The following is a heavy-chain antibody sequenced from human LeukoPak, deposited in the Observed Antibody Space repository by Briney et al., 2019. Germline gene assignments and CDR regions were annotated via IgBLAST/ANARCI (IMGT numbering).Heavy chain of an antibody. V-gene: IGHV4-59*11. CDR2: IHYSGTT. J-gene: IGHJ4*02. Sequence: PSQTLSLTCTVSGGSISSHYWNWIRQPPGKGLEWIGYIHYSGTTNYNPSLKSRVTISVATSKNQFSLKLGSVTAANTAGYYCAKDSCGGDCYPDHWGQGTLVTVSS. CDR3: AKDSCGGDCYPDH. D-gene: IGHD2-21*02. CDR1: GGSISSHY.